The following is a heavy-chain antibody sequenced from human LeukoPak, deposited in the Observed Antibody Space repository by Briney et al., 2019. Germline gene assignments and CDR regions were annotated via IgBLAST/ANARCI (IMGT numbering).Heavy chain of an antibody. D-gene: IGHD3-9*01. V-gene: IGHV3-7*03. CDR3: ARGGRYDILTGYYKW. CDR2: IKQDGSEK. J-gene: IGHJ4*02. Sequence: GGSLSLSCAASGFTFSSYWMSWVRQAAGKGLEWVANIKQDGSEKYYVDSVKGRFTISRNNAENSLYLQMNSLRAEDTAVYYCARGGRYDILTGYYKWWGQGTLVTVSS. CDR1: GFTFSSYW.